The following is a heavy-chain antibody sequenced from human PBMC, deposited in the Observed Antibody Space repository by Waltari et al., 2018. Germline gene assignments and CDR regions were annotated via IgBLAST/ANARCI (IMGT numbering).Heavy chain of an antibody. J-gene: IGHJ4*02. V-gene: IGHV4-4*09. CDR3: ARIPGYYDSSGYEDY. Sequence: VQLQESGPGLVKPSETLSLTCTVSGGSISSYYWSWIRQPPGKGLEWIGYIYTSGSTNYNPSLKSRVAISVDTSKNQFSLKLSSVTAADTAVYYCARIPGYYDSSGYEDYWGQGTLVTVSS. CDR1: GGSISSYY. D-gene: IGHD3-22*01. CDR2: IYTSGST.